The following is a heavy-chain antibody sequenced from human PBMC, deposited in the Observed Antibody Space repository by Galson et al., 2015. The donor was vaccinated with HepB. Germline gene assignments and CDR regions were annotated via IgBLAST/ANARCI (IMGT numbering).Heavy chain of an antibody. CDR3: ARGALVAVVDATQNNWFDP. V-gene: IGHV1-18*01. Sequence: SVKVSCKASGYTFSTYSITWVRQAPGQGLEWMGWISAYDRYTNYAQKFQGRVTMTTDTSTTTAYMEPRSLRSDDTAVYYCARGALVAVVDATQNNWFDPWGQGTLVTVSS. D-gene: IGHD2-15*01. CDR2: ISAYDRYT. CDR1: GYTFSTYS. J-gene: IGHJ5*02.